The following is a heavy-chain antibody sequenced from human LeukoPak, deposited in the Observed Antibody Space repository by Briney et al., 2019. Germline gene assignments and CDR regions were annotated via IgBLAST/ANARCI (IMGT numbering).Heavy chain of an antibody. CDR3: ARSGNCTNGVFYYYFDY. J-gene: IGHJ4*02. D-gene: IGHD2-8*01. Sequence: ASVKVSCKASGYTFTSYYMHWVRQAPGQGLEWMGIINPSGGSTSYAQKFQGRVTMTRDTSTSTVYMELSSLRSEDTAVYYCARSGNCTNGVFYYYFDYWGQGTLVTVSS. V-gene: IGHV1-46*01. CDR2: INPSGGST. CDR1: GYTFTSYY.